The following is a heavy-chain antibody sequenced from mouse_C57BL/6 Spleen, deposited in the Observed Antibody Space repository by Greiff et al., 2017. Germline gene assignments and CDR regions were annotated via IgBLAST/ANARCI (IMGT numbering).Heavy chain of an antibody. CDR3: TRLGPNWYFDV. CDR2: IDPETGGT. Sequence: QVQLQQSGAELVRPGASVTLSCKASGYTFTDYEMHWVKQTPVHGLEWIGAIDPETGGTAYNQKFKGKAILTADKSSSTAYMELRSLTSEDSAVYYCTRLGPNWYFDVWGTGTTVTVSS. CDR1: GYTFTDYE. D-gene: IGHD4-1*01. J-gene: IGHJ1*03. V-gene: IGHV1-15*01.